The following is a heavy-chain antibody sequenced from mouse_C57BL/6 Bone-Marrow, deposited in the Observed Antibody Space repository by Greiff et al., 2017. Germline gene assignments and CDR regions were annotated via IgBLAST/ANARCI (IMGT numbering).Heavy chain of an antibody. J-gene: IGHJ4*01. CDR2: SRNKANDYTT. V-gene: IGHV7-1*01. Sequence: EVNVVESGGGLVQSGRSLRLSCATSGFTFSDFYMEWVRQAPGKGLEWIAASRNKANDYTTEYSASVKGRFIVSRDTSQSILYLQMNALRAEDTAIYYCARDAGGYGSSYDAMDYWGQGTSVTVSS. CDR3: ARDAGGYGSSYDAMDY. D-gene: IGHD1-1*01. CDR1: GFTFSDFY.